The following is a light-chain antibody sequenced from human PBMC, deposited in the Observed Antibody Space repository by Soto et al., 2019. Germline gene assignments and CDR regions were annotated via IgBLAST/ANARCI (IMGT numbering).Light chain of an antibody. J-gene: IGKJ4*01. CDR3: QKYNSAPHT. V-gene: IGKV1-27*01. Sequence: DIQMTQSPSSLSASVGDRVTITCRTSQDISNYLAWYQQKPGKVPKLLIYAASTLQSGVPSRFSGGGSGTAFSLTISSLQPEDVATYSCQKYNSAPHTFGGGTKVEIQ. CDR1: QDISNY. CDR2: AAS.